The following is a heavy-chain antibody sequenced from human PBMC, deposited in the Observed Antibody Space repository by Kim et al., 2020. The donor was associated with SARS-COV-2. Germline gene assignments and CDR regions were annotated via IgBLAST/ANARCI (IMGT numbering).Heavy chain of an antibody. Sequence: SETLSLTCTVSGGSISSYYWSWIRQPPGKGLEWIGYIYYSGSTNYNPSLKSRVTISVDTSKNQFSLKLSSVTAADTAVYYCAREGGGYSTIWGQGTMVTVSS. CDR2: IYYSGST. CDR1: GGSISSYY. CDR3: AREGGGYSTI. J-gene: IGHJ3*02. V-gene: IGHV4-59*01. D-gene: IGHD6-13*01.